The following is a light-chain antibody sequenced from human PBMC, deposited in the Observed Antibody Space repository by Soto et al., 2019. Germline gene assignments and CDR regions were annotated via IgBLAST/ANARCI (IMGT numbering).Light chain of an antibody. CDR1: SSDVGGYNY. CDR2: EVT. Sequence: QSALTQPPSASGSPGQSVTISCTGTSSDVGGYNYVSWYQQHPGKAPKLMIYEVTKRPSGVPDRFSGSKSGNTASLTVSGLQAEDEADYYCSSYAGSNLVVSGGGTKLTVL. V-gene: IGLV2-8*01. CDR3: SSYAGSNLVV. J-gene: IGLJ2*01.